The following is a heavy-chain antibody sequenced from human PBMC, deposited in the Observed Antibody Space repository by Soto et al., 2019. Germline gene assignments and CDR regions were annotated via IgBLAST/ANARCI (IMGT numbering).Heavy chain of an antibody. J-gene: IGHJ4*02. CDR1: GFTFSSYA. CDR2: ISGSGGST. CDR3: AKGYQPNFDY. Sequence: GGSLRLCCAASGFTFSSYAMSWVRQAPGKGLEWVSAISGSGGSTYYADSVKGRFTISRHNSKNTLYLQMNSLRAEDTAVYYCAKGYQPNFDYWGQGTLITVSS. D-gene: IGHD2-2*01. V-gene: IGHV3-23*01.